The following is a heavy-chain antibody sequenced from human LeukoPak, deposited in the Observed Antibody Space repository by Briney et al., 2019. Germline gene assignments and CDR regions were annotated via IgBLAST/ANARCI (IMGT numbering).Heavy chain of an antibody. CDR1: GFTVNDYY. J-gene: IGHJ4*02. V-gene: IGHV3-11*01. CDR2: IGSSENII. Sequence: GGSLRLSCAASGFTVNDYYMSWIRQAPGKGLEWVSDIGSSENIISYANSVKGRFAISRDIAKNTLYLQMNSLRAEDTAVYYCAREAVARAFYSWGQGTLVTVSS. D-gene: IGHD6-19*01. CDR3: AREAVARAFYS.